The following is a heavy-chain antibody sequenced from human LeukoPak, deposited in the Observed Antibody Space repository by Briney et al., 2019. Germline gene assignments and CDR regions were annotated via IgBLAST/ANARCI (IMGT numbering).Heavy chain of an antibody. D-gene: IGHD6-19*01. V-gene: IGHV3-15*01. Sequence: KPGGSLRLSCAASGFTFSNAWMSWVRQAPGKGLEWVGRIKSKTDGGTTDYAAPVKGRFTISRDDSKNTLYLQMNSLKTEDTAVYYCTTGLYDEWLVPAFDYWGQGTLVTVSS. CDR2: IKSKTDGGTT. J-gene: IGHJ4*02. CDR1: GFTFSNAW. CDR3: TTGLYDEWLVPAFDY.